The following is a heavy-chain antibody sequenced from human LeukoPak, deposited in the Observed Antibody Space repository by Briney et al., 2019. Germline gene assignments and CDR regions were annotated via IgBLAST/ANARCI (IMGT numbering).Heavy chain of an antibody. Sequence: GASLRLSCAASGITFSNYAMSWVRQAPGKGLEWVSAIVGSGASTYYADSVKGRFTISRDNSKNTLYLQMNSLRAEDTALYYCAKWGDYDVLTGYYDSDYWGQGTLVTVSS. CDR3: AKWGDYDVLTGYYDSDY. CDR1: GITFSNYA. J-gene: IGHJ4*02. CDR2: IVGSGAST. D-gene: IGHD3-9*01. V-gene: IGHV3-23*01.